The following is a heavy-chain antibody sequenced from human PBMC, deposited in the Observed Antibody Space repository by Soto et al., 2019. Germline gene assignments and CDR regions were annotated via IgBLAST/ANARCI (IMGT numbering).Heavy chain of an antibody. J-gene: IGHJ6*02. CDR2: IYYSGST. CDR3: ARGLMVREFSRAYEHQYLLAF. CDR1: GGSISSYY. Sequence: SETLSLTCTVSGGSISSYYWSWIRQPPGKGLEWIGYIYYSGSTNYNPSLKSRVTISVDTSKNQFSLKLSSVTAADTAVYYCARGLMVREFSRAYEHQYLLAFRAQRTTVPVSS. D-gene: IGHD3-10*01. V-gene: IGHV4-59*01.